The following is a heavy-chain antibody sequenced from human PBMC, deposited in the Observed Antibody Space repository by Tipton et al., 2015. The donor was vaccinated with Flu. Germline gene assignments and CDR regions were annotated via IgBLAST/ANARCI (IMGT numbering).Heavy chain of an antibody. V-gene: IGHV4-4*07. CDR1: GGSLSGYY. CDR2: IYTSGNT. CDR3: ARGQGNSGWRYFDY. D-gene: IGHD6-19*01. Sequence: TLSLTCNVSGGSLSGYYWSWIRQPAGKGLEWIGRIYTSGNTNYSPSLKSRVTMSVDTSKNQFSLKLSSMTAADTVVYYCARGQGNSGWRYFDYWGQGTLVTVSS. J-gene: IGHJ4*02.